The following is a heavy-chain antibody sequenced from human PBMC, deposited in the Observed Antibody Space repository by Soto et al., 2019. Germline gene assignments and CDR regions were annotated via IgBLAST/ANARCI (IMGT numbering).Heavy chain of an antibody. CDR3: ATPIAVAGTDDY. J-gene: IGHJ4*02. D-gene: IGHD6-19*01. Sequence: ASVKVSCKVSGYTLTELSMHWVRQAPGKGLEWMGGFDPEDGETIYAQKFQGRVTMTEDTSTDTAYMELSSLRSEDTAVYYCATPIAVAGTDDYWGQGTLVTVSS. CDR2: FDPEDGET. V-gene: IGHV1-24*01. CDR1: GYTLTELS.